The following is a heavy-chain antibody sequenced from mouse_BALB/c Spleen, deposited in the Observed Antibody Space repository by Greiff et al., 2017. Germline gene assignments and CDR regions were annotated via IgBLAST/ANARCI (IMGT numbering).Heavy chain of an antibody. CDR1: GYTFTSYW. V-gene: IGHV1S22*01. CDR3: TRRYYAMDY. J-gene: IGHJ4*01. CDR2: ICPGSGST. Sequence: LQQPGPELVRPGASVKLSCNASGYTFTSYWMHWVKQWPGQGLEWIGNICPGSGSTNYDEKFKRKATLTVDTSSSTAYMQLSSLTSEESAVYYCTRRYYAMDYWGQGTSVTVSS.